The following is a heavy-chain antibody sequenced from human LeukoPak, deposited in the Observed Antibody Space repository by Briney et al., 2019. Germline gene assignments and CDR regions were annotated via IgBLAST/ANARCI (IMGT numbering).Heavy chain of an antibody. V-gene: IGHV5-51*01. J-gene: IGHJ6*03. CDR2: IYPDDSNT. CDR3: ARQGAAGKYYYYYMDV. Sequence: GESLKIPCQGSGYNFPIYWIGWVRQMPGQGLEWMGIIYPDDSNTIYGPSFQGQVTISADKSINTAYLEWSSLKASDTAIYYCARQGAAGKYYYYYMDVWGKGTTVTVSS. D-gene: IGHD6-13*01. CDR1: GYNFPIYW.